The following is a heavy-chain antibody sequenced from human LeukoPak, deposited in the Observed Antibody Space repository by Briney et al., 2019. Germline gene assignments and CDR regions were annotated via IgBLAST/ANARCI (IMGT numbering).Heavy chain of an antibody. CDR3: AREIPRGMDV. Sequence: PSETLSLTCTVSGDSVSSGSYYWSWIRQPPGKGLEWIGYIYYSGSTNYNPSLKSRVTTSVDTSKNQFSLKLSSVTAADTAVYYCAREIPRGMDVWGQGTTVTVSS. J-gene: IGHJ6*02. CDR2: IYYSGST. V-gene: IGHV4-61*01. CDR1: GDSVSSGSYY.